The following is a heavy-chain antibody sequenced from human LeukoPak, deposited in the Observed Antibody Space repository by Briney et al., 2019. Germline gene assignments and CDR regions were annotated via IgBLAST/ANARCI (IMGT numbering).Heavy chain of an antibody. J-gene: IGHJ4*02. CDR2: ISYDGSNK. Sequence: SGGSLRLSCAASGFTFSSYGMHWVRQAPGKGLEWVAVISYDGSNKYYADSVKGRFTISRDNSKNTLYLQMNSLRAEDTAVYYCAKGAHTAENWGQGTLDTVSS. CDR3: AKGAHTAEN. CDR1: GFTFSSYG. V-gene: IGHV3-30*18. D-gene: IGHD5-18*01.